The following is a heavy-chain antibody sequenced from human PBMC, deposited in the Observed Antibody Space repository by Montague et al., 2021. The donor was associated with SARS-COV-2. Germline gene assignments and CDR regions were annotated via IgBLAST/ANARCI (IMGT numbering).Heavy chain of an antibody. D-gene: IGHD2-2*01. CDR2: IYYSGST. CDR1: GGSISSSSYY. J-gene: IGHJ4*02. V-gene: IGHV4-39*01. CDR3: ARLHCSSTSRYYLFFAETSHFDY. Sequence: SETLSLTCTVSGGSISSSSYYWGWIRQPPGKGLEWIGSIYYSGSTYYNPPLKSRVTISVDTSKNQFSLKLSSVTAADTAVYYCARLHCSSTSRYYLFFAETSHFDYWGQGTLVTVSS.